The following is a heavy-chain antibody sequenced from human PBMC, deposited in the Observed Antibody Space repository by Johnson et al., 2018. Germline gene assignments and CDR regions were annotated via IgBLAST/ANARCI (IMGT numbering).Heavy chain of an antibody. CDR1: GFTFSNYG. D-gene: IGHD4-23*01. CDR2: ISYDGSKK. Sequence: QVQLVQSGGGVVQPGKSVRLSCAGSGFTFSNYGIHWVRQAPGKGLEWVAVISYDGSKKDYADSVKDRFTISRDHSKKTVYVQMNSLSAEDTACYYCAKDGNRNECYFYVVDVWCKGTMVTVSS. CDR3: AKDGNRNECYFYVVDV. V-gene: IGHV3-30*18. J-gene: IGHJ6*04.